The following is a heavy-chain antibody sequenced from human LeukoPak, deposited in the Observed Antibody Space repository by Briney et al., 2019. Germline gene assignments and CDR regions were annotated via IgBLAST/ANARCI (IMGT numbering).Heavy chain of an antibody. J-gene: IGHJ6*03. Sequence: KPSETLSLTCAVYGGSFSGYYWSWIRQPPGKGLEWIGEINHSGSTNYNPSLKSRVTISVGTSRNQFSLKLSSVTAADTAVYYCARQKGVTYYYPLSGYYYMDVWGKGTTVTISS. CDR2: INHSGST. V-gene: IGHV4-34*01. D-gene: IGHD3-10*01. CDR3: ARQKGVTYYYPLSGYYYMDV. CDR1: GGSFSGYY.